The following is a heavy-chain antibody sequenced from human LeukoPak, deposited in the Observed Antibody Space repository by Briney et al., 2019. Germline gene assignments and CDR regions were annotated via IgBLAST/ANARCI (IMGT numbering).Heavy chain of an antibody. CDR3: AKDWGEYFDYVWGSFTSFDS. V-gene: IGHV3-23*01. J-gene: IGHJ4*02. CDR2: FSGSGGST. Sequence: PGGSLRLSCATSGFSFSSYAMSWVRQAPGKGLECISGFSGSGGSTYYADSVKGRFTISRDNSKNTLYLQMNSLRAEDTAVYYCAKDWGEYFDYVWGSFTSFDSWGQGTLVTVSS. CDR1: GFSFSSYA. D-gene: IGHD3-16*01.